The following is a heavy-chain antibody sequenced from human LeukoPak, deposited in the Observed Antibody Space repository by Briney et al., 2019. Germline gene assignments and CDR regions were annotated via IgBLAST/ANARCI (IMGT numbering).Heavy chain of an antibody. Sequence: PGGSLRLSCVASGFTSDDYAMHWVRQAPGKGLEWVSGIRWKSGSIGCADSVKGRFTISRDNAKNSLYLQMNSLRPEDTALYYCAKGGAEADNYWYFDLWGRGTLVTVSS. CDR3: AKGGAEADNYWYFDL. V-gene: IGHV3-9*02. CDR2: IRWKSGSI. D-gene: IGHD6-13*01. CDR1: GFTSDDYA. J-gene: IGHJ2*01.